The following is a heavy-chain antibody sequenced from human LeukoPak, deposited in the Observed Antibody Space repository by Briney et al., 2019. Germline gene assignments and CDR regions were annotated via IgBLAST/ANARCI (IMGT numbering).Heavy chain of an antibody. Sequence: SVKVSCKVSGYTLTELSMHWVRQAPGQGLEWMGGIIPIFGTANYAQKFQGRVTITADKSTSTAYMELSSLRSEDTAVYYCARDSGSGSYWLANNWFDPWGQGTLVTVSS. D-gene: IGHD3-10*01. V-gene: IGHV1-69*06. CDR3: ARDSGSGSYWLANNWFDP. J-gene: IGHJ5*02. CDR1: GYTLTELS. CDR2: IIPIFGTA.